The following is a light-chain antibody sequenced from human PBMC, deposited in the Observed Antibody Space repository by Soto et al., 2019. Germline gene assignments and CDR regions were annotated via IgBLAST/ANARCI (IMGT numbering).Light chain of an antibody. V-gene: IGKV1-12*01. J-gene: IGKJ5*01. Sequence: DIQRTQSPPSVSASVGDRVTITCRASQDVGKWLAWYQQTRGRAPTPXIHGASSLPSGVPPRYLSSGDGPECTRPISSLKHEDVDTASCPQAYSFPITFCQGTRLEIK. CDR2: GAS. CDR3: PQAYSFPIT. CDR1: QDVGKW.